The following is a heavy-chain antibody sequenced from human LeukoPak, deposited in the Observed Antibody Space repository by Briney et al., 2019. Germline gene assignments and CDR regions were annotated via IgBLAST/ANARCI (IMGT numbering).Heavy chain of an antibody. D-gene: IGHD4-17*01. CDR1: GYTFTSYG. J-gene: IGHJ4*02. CDR3: ARDQHGAPEDYGDYVIDY. V-gene: IGHV1-18*01. Sequence: GASVKVSCKASGYTFTSYGISWVRQAPGQGLEWMGWISAYNGNTNYAQKLQGRVTMTTDTSTSTAYMELRSLRSDDTAVYYCARDQHGAPEDYGDYVIDYWGQGTLVTVSS. CDR2: ISAYNGNT.